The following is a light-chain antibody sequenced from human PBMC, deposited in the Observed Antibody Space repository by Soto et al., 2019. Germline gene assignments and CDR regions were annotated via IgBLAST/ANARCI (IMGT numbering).Light chain of an antibody. Sequence: QSVLTQPPSLSGAPGQRVTISCTGSSSNIGAGYDVHWYQQLPGTAPKLLIYGNNNRPSGVPDRFSGSKSGTSASLAITGLQAEDEADYYCQSYDSILSGSVFGTGTKLTVL. CDR3: QSYDSILSGSV. V-gene: IGLV1-40*01. J-gene: IGLJ1*01. CDR2: GNN. CDR1: SSNIGAGYD.